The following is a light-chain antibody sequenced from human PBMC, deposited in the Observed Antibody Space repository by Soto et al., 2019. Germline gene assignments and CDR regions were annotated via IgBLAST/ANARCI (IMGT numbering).Light chain of an antibody. Sequence: DIQMTQSPSSLSASVGDRVTITCRASQTISTSLNWYQQKPGKGPKLLIYGASSLHSGVPSRFSGSGSGTDFTLTISSLQPEDFATYFCQQSYSSPLYTFGQGTKLEI. CDR1: QTISTS. CDR2: GAS. V-gene: IGKV1-39*01. J-gene: IGKJ2*01. CDR3: QQSYSSPLYT.